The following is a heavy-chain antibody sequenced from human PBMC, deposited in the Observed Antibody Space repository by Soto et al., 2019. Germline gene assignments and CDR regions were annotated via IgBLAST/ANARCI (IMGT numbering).Heavy chain of an antibody. CDR3: ARDGPLYCSGCSCYSDDFEI. CDR1: AYPFTSYG. CDR2: ICAYNVNT. V-gene: IGHV1-18*01. J-gene: IGHJ3*02. Sequence: PLVKVSCNASAYPFTSYGISWVRQAPGQGPEWMGWICAYNVNTNYAQKLQGRVTMTTDTSTSTAYMELRSLRSDDTAVYYCARDGPLYCSGCSCYSDDFEIWGQGPMGTV. D-gene: IGHD2-15*01.